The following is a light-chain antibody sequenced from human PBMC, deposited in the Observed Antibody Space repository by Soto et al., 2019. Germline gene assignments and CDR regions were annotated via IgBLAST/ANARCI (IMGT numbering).Light chain of an antibody. CDR2: GAS. CDR3: QQYGRSPRT. V-gene: IGKV3-20*01. J-gene: IGKJ1*01. CDR1: ESVTSSY. Sequence: EIVLTQSPGTLSLSPGERATLSCRASESVTSSYLAWYQHKPGQAPRLLIYGASSRATGIPDRFSGSGSGTDFSLTISRLEPEDFAVYYCQQYGRSPRTFGQRTKVEIK.